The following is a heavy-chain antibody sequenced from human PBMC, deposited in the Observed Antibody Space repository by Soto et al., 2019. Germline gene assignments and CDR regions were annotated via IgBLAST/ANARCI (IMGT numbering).Heavy chain of an antibody. CDR3: ARGLRGSSWSPQLIFDY. D-gene: IGHD6-13*01. Sequence: SETLSLTCAVSGGSISSGGYSWSWIRQPPGKGLEWIGYIYHSGSTYYNPSLKSRVTISVDRSKNQFSLKLSSVTAADTAVYYCARGLRGSSWSPQLIFDYWGQGTLVTVSS. V-gene: IGHV4-30-2*01. CDR2: IYHSGST. CDR1: GGSISSGGYS. J-gene: IGHJ4*02.